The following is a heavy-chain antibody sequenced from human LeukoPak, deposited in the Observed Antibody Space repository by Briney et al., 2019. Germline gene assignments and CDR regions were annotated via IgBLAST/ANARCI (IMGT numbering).Heavy chain of an antibody. CDR3: ARSRGSSSGWYYFDY. D-gene: IGHD6-19*01. J-gene: IGHJ4*02. Sequence: PGGSLILSFAASGFTFSSYDMHSVRHPSGEGLEWVSAIDTAGATYYPGSVRGRFTISRENAKNSLYLQMNSLRAGDTAVYYCARSRGSSSGWYYFDYWGQGTLVTVSS. CDR1: GFTFSSYD. V-gene: IGHV3-13*04. CDR2: IDTAGAT.